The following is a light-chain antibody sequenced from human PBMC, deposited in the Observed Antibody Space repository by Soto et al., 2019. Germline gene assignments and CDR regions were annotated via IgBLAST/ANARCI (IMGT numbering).Light chain of an antibody. CDR3: QQYYCYPDT. CDR2: DAS. V-gene: IGKV1-5*01. Sequence: DIQMTQSPSTLSASVGDTITITCRASQNINAWLAWYQQKPGKAPKVLIYDASILESGVPSRISGSGSGTEFILTISSLQLDDFATYYCQQYYCYPDTFGQGTKLEIK. J-gene: IGKJ2*01. CDR1: QNINAW.